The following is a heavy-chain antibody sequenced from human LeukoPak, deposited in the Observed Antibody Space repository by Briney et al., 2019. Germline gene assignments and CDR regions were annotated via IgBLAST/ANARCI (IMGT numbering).Heavy chain of an antibody. CDR2: INHSGST. V-gene: IGHV4-34*01. J-gene: IGHJ4*02. CDR1: GGSFSGYY. CDR3: ARSRPRITMVRGATYFDY. Sequence: SETLSLTCAVYGGSFSGYYWSWIRQPPGKGLGWIGEINHSGSTNYNPALKSRATISVDTSKNQFSLKLSSVTAADTAVYYCARSRPRITMVRGATYFDYWGQGTLVTVSS. D-gene: IGHD3-10*01.